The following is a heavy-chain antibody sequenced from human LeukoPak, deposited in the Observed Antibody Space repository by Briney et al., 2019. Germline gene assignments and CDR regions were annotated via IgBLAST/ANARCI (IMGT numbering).Heavy chain of an antibody. D-gene: IGHD6-19*01. Sequence: PGGSLRLSCAASKFAFSSYAMSWVRQAPGKGLEWVSAISGSGGSTYYADSVKGRFTISRDNSKNTLYLQMNSLRAEDTAVYYCAKDRAEYSSGWYHADYYYYGMDVWGQGTTVTVSS. CDR1: KFAFSSYA. V-gene: IGHV3-23*01. CDR2: ISGSGGST. CDR3: AKDRAEYSSGWYHADYYYYGMDV. J-gene: IGHJ6*02.